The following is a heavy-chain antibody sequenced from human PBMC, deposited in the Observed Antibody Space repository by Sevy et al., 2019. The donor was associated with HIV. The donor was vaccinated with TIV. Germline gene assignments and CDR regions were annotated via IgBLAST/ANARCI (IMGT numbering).Heavy chain of an antibody. Sequence: SETPSLTCTVSGGSISSYYWSWIRQPPGKGLEWIGYIYYSGRTNYNPSLKSRVTISVDTSKNQFSLKLSSVTAADTAVYYCARGDTAMVIDYYYYMDVWGKGTTVTVSS. V-gene: IGHV4-59*01. CDR3: ARGDTAMVIDYYYYMDV. CDR1: GGSISSYY. D-gene: IGHD5-18*01. CDR2: IYYSGRT. J-gene: IGHJ6*03.